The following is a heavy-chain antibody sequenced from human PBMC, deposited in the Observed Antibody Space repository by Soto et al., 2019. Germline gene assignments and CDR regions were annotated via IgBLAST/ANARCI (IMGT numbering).Heavy chain of an antibody. D-gene: IGHD2-2*01. V-gene: IGHV3-30*18. CDR2: ISYDGSNK. Sequence: GGSLRLSCAASGFTFSSYGLHWVRQAPGKGLEWVAVISYDGSNKFYSDAVRGRFTISRDNPKNTLYLQMNYLRPEDTAVYYCAKDGGYCSSTSCPTYYYYYMDVWGKGTTVTVSS. J-gene: IGHJ6*03. CDR1: GFTFSSYG. CDR3: AKDGGYCSSTSCPTYYYYYMDV.